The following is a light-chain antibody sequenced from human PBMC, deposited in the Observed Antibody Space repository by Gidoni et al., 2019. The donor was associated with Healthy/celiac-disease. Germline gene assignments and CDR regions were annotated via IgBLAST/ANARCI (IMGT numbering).Light chain of an antibody. Sequence: EIVLTQSPATLSLSPGERATLACRASQSVSSYLAWYQQKPGQDPRSLIYDASNRATGIPARFSGSGSGTDFTLTISSREPEDFAVYYCQQRSNWPPTFGQGTKLEIK. V-gene: IGKV3-11*01. CDR2: DAS. CDR3: QQRSNWPPT. CDR1: QSVSSY. J-gene: IGKJ2*01.